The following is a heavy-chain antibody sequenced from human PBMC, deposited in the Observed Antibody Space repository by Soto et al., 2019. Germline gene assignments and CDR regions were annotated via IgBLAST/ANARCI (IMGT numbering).Heavy chain of an antibody. D-gene: IGHD3-22*01. CDR3: ARDYHYVSSGCIDF. Sequence: QMQLVESGGGVVQPGRSLRLSCAASGFTFTNHGMHCVRQAPGKGLEWVAVIWSDGNNRYYADSVKGRFTVSRDNSRNTLSLQMNSLRAEDTGVYYCARDYHYVSSGCIDFWGQGTLVTVSS. CDR2: IWSDGNNR. V-gene: IGHV3-33*01. J-gene: IGHJ4*02. CDR1: GFTFTNHG.